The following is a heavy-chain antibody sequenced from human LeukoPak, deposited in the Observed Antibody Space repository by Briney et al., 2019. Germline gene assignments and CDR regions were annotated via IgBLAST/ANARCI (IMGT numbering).Heavy chain of an antibody. CDR2: IIPIFGTA. D-gene: IGHD3-22*01. Sequence: SVKVSCKASGGTFSSYAISWVRQAPGQGLEWMGGIIPIFGTANYAQKFQGRVTITADRSTSTAYMELSSLRSEDTAVYYCAENYYDSSGYYYAAFDIWGQGTMVTVSS. J-gene: IGHJ3*02. CDR3: AENYYDSSGYYYAAFDI. V-gene: IGHV1-69*06. CDR1: GGTFSSYA.